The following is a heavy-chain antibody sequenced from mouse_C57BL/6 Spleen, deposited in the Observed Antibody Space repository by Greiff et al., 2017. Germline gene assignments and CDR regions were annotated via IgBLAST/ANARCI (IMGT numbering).Heavy chain of an antibody. V-gene: IGHV1-52*01. CDR1: GYTFTSYW. J-gene: IGHJ2*01. CDR2: IDPSDSDT. CDR3: ARGRGYPDD. D-gene: IGHD3-1*01. Sequence: QVQLQQPGAELVRPGSSVKLSCKASGYTFTSYWMPWVKQRPIQGLEWIGNIDPSDSDTHYNQKFKDKATLTVDTSSSTAYMQLSSLTSEDSAVYYCARGRGYPDDWGQSTTLTVAS.